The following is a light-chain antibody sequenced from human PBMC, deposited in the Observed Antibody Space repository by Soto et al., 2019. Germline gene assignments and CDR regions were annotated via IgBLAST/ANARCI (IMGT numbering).Light chain of an antibody. J-gene: IGKJ2*01. CDR2: GAS. CDR1: QSVSSN. Sequence: EIVMTQSPATLSVSPGERATLSCRASQSVSSNLVWYQQKPGQAPRLLIYGASTRATGIPARFSGSGSGTEFTLTISSLQSADFAVYYCQQYNNWPPMYTFGQGTKLEIK. V-gene: IGKV3-15*01. CDR3: QQYNNWPPMYT.